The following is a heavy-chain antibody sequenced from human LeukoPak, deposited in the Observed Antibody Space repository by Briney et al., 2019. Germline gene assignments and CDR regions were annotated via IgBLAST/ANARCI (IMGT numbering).Heavy chain of an antibody. Sequence: GESLKISCTGSGYSFTSYWIGWVRQMPGKGLEWMAIIYPGDSDTRYSPSFQGQVTISADKSISTAYLQWSSLKASDTAMYYCARHTSIAAAANLDYWGQGTLVTVSS. CDR2: IYPGDSDT. D-gene: IGHD6-13*01. V-gene: IGHV5-51*01. J-gene: IGHJ4*02. CDR1: GYSFTSYW. CDR3: ARHTSIAAAANLDY.